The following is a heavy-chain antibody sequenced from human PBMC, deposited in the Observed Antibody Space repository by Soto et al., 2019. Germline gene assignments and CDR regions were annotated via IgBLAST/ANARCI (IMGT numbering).Heavy chain of an antibody. V-gene: IGHV3-73*01. J-gene: IGHJ4*02. CDR3: AKDRAPNSSGWYYFDY. Sequence: GGSLRLSCAASGFTLSGSVIYWVRQPSGKGLEWVGRIRSRSNGYATAYAASVRGRFTISRDNSKNTLYLQMNSLRAEDTAVYYCAKDRAPNSSGWYYFDYWGQGTLVTASS. D-gene: IGHD6-19*01. CDR2: IRSRSNGYAT. CDR1: GFTLSGSV.